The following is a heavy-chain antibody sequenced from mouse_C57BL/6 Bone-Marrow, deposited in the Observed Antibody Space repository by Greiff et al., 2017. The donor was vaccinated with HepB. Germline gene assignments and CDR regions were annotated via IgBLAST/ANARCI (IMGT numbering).Heavy chain of an antibody. D-gene: IGHD1-1*01. CDR2: IYPGTSDT. V-gene: IGHV1-5*01. CDR3: TRDVTTVPFAY. Sequence: EVQLQQSGTVLARPGASVKMFCKTSGYTFTSYWMHWVKQRPGKGLEWIGAIYPGTSDTSYNQKFKGKAKLTAVTSASTAYMELSSLTNEDSAVYYCTRDVTTVPFAYWGQGTLVTVSA. J-gene: IGHJ3*01. CDR1: GYTFTSYW.